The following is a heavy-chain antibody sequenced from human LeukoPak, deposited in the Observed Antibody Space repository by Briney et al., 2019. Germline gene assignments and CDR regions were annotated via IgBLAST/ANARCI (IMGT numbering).Heavy chain of an antibody. CDR3: AKVRGTYSSGFFFDY. V-gene: IGHV3-9*01. Sequence: GGSLRLSCAGSGFIFEDYAMHWVRQAPGKGLEWLSIISWNSGYIGYADSVKGRFTISRDNAKNSLYLQMNSLRAEDTAFYYCAKVRGTYSSGFFFDYWGPGALVTVSS. D-gene: IGHD6-19*01. CDR2: ISWNSGYI. J-gene: IGHJ4*02. CDR1: GFIFEDYA.